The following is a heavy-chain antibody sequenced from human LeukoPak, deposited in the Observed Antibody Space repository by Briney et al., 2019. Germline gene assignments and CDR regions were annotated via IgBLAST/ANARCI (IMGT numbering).Heavy chain of an antibody. CDR3: AKDVMITFGPVMAPPFDY. CDR2: ISSSGSTI. D-gene: IGHD3-16*01. CDR1: GFTFSSYE. J-gene: IGHJ4*02. Sequence: PGGSLRLSCAASGFTFSSYEMNWVRQAPGKGLEWVSYISSSGSTIYYADSVKGRFTISRDNAKNTLFLLMNSLRAEDTAVYYCAKDVMITFGPVMAPPFDYWGQGTLVTVSS. V-gene: IGHV3-48*03.